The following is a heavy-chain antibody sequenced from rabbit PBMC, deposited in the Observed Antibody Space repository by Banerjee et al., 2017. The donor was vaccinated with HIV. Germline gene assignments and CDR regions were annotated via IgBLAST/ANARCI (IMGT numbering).Heavy chain of an antibody. CDR1: GFTISSYV. CDR2: IDIGSSGST. CDR3: ARGTYGYAGYAPNL. J-gene: IGHJ4*01. V-gene: IGHV1S45*01. Sequence: QEQLEESGGDLVKPGASLTLTCTASGFTISSYVMCWVRQAPGKGLEWIGCIDIGSSGSTWYASWAKGRFTVSKTSSTTVPLQMTSLTAADTATYFCARGTYGYAGYAPNLWGPGTLVTVS. D-gene: IGHD6-1*01.